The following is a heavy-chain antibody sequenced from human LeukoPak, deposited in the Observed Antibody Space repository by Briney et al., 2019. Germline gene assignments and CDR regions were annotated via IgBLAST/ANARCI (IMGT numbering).Heavy chain of an antibody. Sequence: PGGSLRLSCAASGFTVSSNYMSWVRQAPGKGLEWVSVIYSGGATYYADSVKGRFTISRDNSENTLYLQMNSLRVEDTAVYYCASPPSTVTTYLDYWGQGTLVTVSS. J-gene: IGHJ4*02. CDR2: IYSGGAT. CDR3: ASPPSTVTTYLDY. CDR1: GFTVSSNY. V-gene: IGHV3-66*01. D-gene: IGHD4-17*01.